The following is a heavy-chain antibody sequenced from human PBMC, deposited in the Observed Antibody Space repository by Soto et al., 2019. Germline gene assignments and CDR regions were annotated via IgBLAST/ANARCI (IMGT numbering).Heavy chain of an antibody. CDR1: GFTFSSYG. CDR3: AKDRYSGTYPTDFDY. CDR2: IPYDGGNE. J-gene: IGHJ4*02. Sequence: GSLRLSCAGSGFTFSSYGIHWVRQAPGKGLEWVALIPYDGGNEKYTESVKDRFTISRDDSHNVAYLQMSSLRTEDTAMYYCAKDRYSGTYPTDFDYWGQGSLVTVSS. V-gene: IGHV3-30*18. D-gene: IGHD1-26*01.